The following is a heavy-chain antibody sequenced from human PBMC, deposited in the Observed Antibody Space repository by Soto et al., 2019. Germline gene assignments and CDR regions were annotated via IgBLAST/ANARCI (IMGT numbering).Heavy chain of an antibody. CDR1: GYTFTSYG. CDR3: AREANEQLDGSPLDYYYYGMDV. D-gene: IGHD6-13*01. CDR2: ISAYNGNT. Sequence: QVQLVQSGAEVKKPGASVKVSCKASGYTFTSYGISWVRQAPGQGLEWMGWISAYNGNTNYAQKLQGRVTMTTDTSTSTAYMELRSLRSDDTAVYYCAREANEQLDGSPLDYYYYGMDVWGQGTTVTVSS. V-gene: IGHV1-18*01. J-gene: IGHJ6*02.